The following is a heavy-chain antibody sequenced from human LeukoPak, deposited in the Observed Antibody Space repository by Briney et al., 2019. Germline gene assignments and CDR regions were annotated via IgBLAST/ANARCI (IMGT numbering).Heavy chain of an antibody. J-gene: IGHJ5*02. CDR2: TNPNSGGT. V-gene: IGHV1-2*02. Sequence: GASVKVSCKASGYTFTGYYMHWVRQAPGQGLEWMGWTNPNSGGTNYAQKFQGRVTMTRDTSISTAYMELSRLRSDDTAVYYCARASSSWYSSYNWFDPWGQGTLVTVSS. D-gene: IGHD6-13*01. CDR1: GYTFTGYY. CDR3: ARASSSWYSSYNWFDP.